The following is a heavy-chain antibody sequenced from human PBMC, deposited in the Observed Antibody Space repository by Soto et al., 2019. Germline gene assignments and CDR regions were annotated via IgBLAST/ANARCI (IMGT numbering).Heavy chain of an antibody. Sequence: EVQLVESGGGLVQPGGSLRLSCAASGFTVSSNYMSWVRQAPGKGLEWVSVIYSGGSTYYADSVKGRFTISRDNSKNTLYLQMNSLRAEDTAVYYCVRVAYYDFWSGYYGSWAFDIWGQGTMVTVSS. CDR3: VRVAYYDFWSGYYGSWAFDI. CDR1: GFTVSSNY. J-gene: IGHJ3*02. CDR2: IYSGGST. V-gene: IGHV3-66*01. D-gene: IGHD3-3*01.